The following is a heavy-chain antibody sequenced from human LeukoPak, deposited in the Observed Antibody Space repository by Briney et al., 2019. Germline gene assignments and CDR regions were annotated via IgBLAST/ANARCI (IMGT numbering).Heavy chain of an antibody. J-gene: IGHJ4*02. CDR1: GGTFSSYA. CDR2: IIPIFGTA. V-gene: IGHV1-69*05. D-gene: IGHD3-3*01. CDR3: ARGPYYDFWSGYYRL. Sequence: SVTVSCKASGGTFSSYAISWVRQAPGQGLEWMGGIIPIFGTANYAQKFQGRVTITTDESTSTAYMELSSLRSEDTAVYYCARGPYYDFWSGYYRLWGQGTLVTVSS.